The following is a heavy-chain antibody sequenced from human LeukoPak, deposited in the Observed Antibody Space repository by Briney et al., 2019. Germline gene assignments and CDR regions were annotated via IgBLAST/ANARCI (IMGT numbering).Heavy chain of an antibody. V-gene: IGHV1-69*05. CDR2: IIPIFGTA. CDR1: GGTFSSYA. D-gene: IGHD2-15*01. Sequence: GASVKVSCKASGGTFSSYAISWVRQAPGQGLEWMGGIIPIFGTANYAQKFQGRVTITTDESTSTAYMELSSLRSEDTAVYYCASAYCSGGSCYLVDYWGQGTLVTVSS. J-gene: IGHJ4*02. CDR3: ASAYCSGGSCYLVDY.